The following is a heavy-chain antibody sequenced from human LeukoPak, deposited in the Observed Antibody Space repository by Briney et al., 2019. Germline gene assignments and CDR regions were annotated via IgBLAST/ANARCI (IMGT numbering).Heavy chain of an antibody. J-gene: IGHJ4*02. CDR2: IRCDGSNK. V-gene: IGHV3-30*02. D-gene: IGHD3-22*01. Sequence: PGGSLRLSCAASGFTFSSYGMHWVRQAPGKGLEWVAFIRCDGSNKYYADSVKGRFTISRDNSKNTLYLQMNSLRAEDTAVYYCAKDRHYYDSGGQYYFDYWGQGTLVTVSS. CDR3: AKDRHYYDSGGQYYFDY. CDR1: GFTFSSYG.